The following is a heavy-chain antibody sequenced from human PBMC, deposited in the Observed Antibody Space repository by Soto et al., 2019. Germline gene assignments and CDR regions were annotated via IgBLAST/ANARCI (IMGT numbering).Heavy chain of an antibody. CDR2: IYYSGST. Sequence: PSETLSLTCTVSGGSISSGGYYWSWIRQHPGKGLEWIGYIYYSGSTYYNPSLKSRVTISVDTSKNQFSLKLSSVTAADTAVYYCARSTRQVLHIFDYWGQGTLVTVSS. CDR3: ARSTRQVLHIFDY. CDR1: GGSISSGGYY. J-gene: IGHJ4*02. V-gene: IGHV4-31*03. D-gene: IGHD2-2*01.